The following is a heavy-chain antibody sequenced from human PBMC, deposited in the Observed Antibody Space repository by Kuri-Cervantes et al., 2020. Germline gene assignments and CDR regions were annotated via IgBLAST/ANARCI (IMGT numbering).Heavy chain of an antibody. D-gene: IGHD4-17*01. CDR3: ARDSIYGDYVAPDAFDI. J-gene: IGHJ3*02. Sequence: ASVKVSCKASGYTFTGYYMHWVQQAPGQGLEWMGWINPNSGGTNYAQKFQGRVTMTRDTSIGTAYMELSRLRSDDTAVYYCARDSIYGDYVAPDAFDIWGQGTMVTVSS. CDR1: GYTFTGYY. CDR2: INPNSGGT. V-gene: IGHV1-2*02.